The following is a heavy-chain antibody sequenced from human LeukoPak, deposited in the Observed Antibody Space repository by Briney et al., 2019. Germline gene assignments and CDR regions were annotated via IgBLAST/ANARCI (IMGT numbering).Heavy chain of an antibody. V-gene: IGHV1-2*02. CDR1: GYTFTGYY. D-gene: IGHD6-13*01. J-gene: IGHJ6*02. CDR3: AKDLPSSWYLSSWYYYGMDV. Sequence: ASVKVSCKASGYTFTGYYMHWVRQAPGQGLEWMGWINPNSGGTNYAQKFQGRVTMTRDTSISTAYMELSRLRSDDTAVYCCAKDLPSSWYLSSWYYYGMDVWGQGTTVTVSS. CDR2: INPNSGGT.